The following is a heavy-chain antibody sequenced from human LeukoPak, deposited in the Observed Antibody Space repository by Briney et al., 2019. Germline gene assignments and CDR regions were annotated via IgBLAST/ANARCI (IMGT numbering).Heavy chain of an antibody. D-gene: IGHD4-17*01. CDR3: ARGKQPANTVTTLDY. J-gene: IGHJ4*02. CDR1: GYTFTSYA. CDR2: FNAGNGNT. Sequence: ASVKFCCKASGYTFTSYAMHWLRQAHGHRLDCMEPFNAGNGNTKYSQKFQGRVTITRDTSASTAYMELSSLRSEDTAVYYCARGKQPANTVTTLDYWGQGTLVTVSS. V-gene: IGHV1-3*01.